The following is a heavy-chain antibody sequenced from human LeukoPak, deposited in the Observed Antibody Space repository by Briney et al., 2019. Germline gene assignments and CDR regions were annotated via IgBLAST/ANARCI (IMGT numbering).Heavy chain of an antibody. V-gene: IGHV3-30*02. CDR2: IRYDGSNK. CDR1: GFTFSSYG. Sequence: QSGGSLRLSCAASGFTFSSYGMHWVRQAPGKGLEWVAFIRYDGSNKYYANSVKGRFTISRDNSKNTLYLQMNSLIAEDTAVYYCAKEWLRLPLYWGQGTLVTVSS. CDR3: AKEWLRLPLY. J-gene: IGHJ4*02. D-gene: IGHD5-12*01.